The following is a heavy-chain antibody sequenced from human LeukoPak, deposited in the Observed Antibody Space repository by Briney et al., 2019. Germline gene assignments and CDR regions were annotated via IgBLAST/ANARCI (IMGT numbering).Heavy chain of an antibody. Sequence: SQTLSLTCAVSGGSISSGGYSWSWIRQPPGKGLEWIGYICHSGSTYYNPSLKSRVTISVDRSKNQFSLKLSSVTAADTAVYYCARAGGQYYDSSGYLRAFDIWGQGTMVTVSS. D-gene: IGHD3-22*01. CDR2: ICHSGST. CDR1: GGSISSGGYS. V-gene: IGHV4-30-2*01. J-gene: IGHJ3*02. CDR3: ARAGGQYYDSSGYLRAFDI.